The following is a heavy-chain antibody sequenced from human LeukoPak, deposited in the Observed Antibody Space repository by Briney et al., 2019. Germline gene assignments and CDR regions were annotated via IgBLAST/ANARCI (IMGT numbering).Heavy chain of an antibody. CDR1: GFTVSSNY. J-gene: IGHJ4*01. D-gene: IGHD3-10*01. Sequence: WGSLSLTCAASGFTVSSNYMSWVRQAPGKGLEWVSVIYSGGSTYYADSVKGRFTISRHNSKNTLYLQMNSLRAEDTAVYYCARVFRSGWFGGLFDYWGQKPGHR. CDR2: IYSGGST. V-gene: IGHV3-53*04. CDR3: ARVFRSGWFGGLFDY.